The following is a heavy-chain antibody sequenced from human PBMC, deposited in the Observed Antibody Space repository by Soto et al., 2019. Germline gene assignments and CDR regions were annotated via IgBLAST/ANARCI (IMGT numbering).Heavy chain of an antibody. CDR2: IYYSGST. CDR1: GGSVSSGSYY. V-gene: IGHV4-61*01. Sequence: KASETLSLSCTVSGGSVSSGSYYWSWIRQPPGKGLEWIGYIYYSGSTNYNPSLKSRVTISVDTSKSQFSLKLSSVTAADTAVYYCARVGYSSSSYFDYWGQGTLVTVSS. CDR3: ARVGYSSSSYFDY. D-gene: IGHD6-6*01. J-gene: IGHJ4*02.